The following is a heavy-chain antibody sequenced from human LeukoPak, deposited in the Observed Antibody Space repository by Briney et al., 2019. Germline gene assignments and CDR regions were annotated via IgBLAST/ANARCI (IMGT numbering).Heavy chain of an antibody. CDR3: ARTSTVTTAFDP. CDR2: IYTGGST. CDR1: GYSISSGYY. D-gene: IGHD4-11*01. J-gene: IGHJ5*02. V-gene: IGHV4-38-2*01. Sequence: SETLSLTCAVSGYSISSGYYWGWIRQPPGKGLEWIGRIYTGGSTNYSPSLKSRVTISLDTSKNQFSLKLTSVTAADMAVYYCARTSTVTTAFDPWDQGTLVTVSS.